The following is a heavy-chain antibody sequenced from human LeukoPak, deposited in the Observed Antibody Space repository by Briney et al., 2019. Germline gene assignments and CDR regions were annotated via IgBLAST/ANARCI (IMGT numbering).Heavy chain of an antibody. CDR2: ISGSGGST. J-gene: IGHJ4*02. CDR1: GFTFSSYA. CDR3: AKDHEVYYDFWSGYYDFDY. D-gene: IGHD3-3*01. Sequence: GGSLRLSCAASGFTFSSYAMSWVRQAPGKGLEWVSAISGSGGSTYYADSVKGRFTISRDNSKNTLYQQMNSLRAEDTAVYYCAKDHEVYYDFWSGYYDFDYWGQGTLVTVSS. V-gene: IGHV3-23*01.